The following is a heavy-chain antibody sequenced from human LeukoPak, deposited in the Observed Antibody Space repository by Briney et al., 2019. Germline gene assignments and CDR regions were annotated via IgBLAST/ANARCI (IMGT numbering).Heavy chain of an antibody. D-gene: IGHD5-12*01. CDR1: GYNFMKYW. CDR2: IYPGDSDI. V-gene: IGHV5-51*01. J-gene: IGHJ4*02. Sequence: GESLQISCKGSGYNFMKYWIAWVRQLPGKGLEWMGIIYPGDSDIRYSPSFQGQVTISADMSITTAYLQWSSLKASDTAMYYCARHFGYRGYDGDYWGQGTLVTVSS. CDR3: ARHFGYRGYDGDY.